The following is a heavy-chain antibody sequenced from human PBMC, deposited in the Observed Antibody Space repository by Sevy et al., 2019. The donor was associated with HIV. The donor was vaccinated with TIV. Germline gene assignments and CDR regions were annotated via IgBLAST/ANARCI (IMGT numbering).Heavy chain of an antibody. D-gene: IGHD3-22*01. CDR1: GFTFSNYA. Sequence: GGSLRLSCAATGFTFSNYAMHWVRQAPGKGMEWVAIIWSDGAYQYHGYSVKGRFTISRDNSKNTLYLQMNNVRVEDTAVYYCARGGYYYDNAAYYALDSWGQGTLVTVS. CDR3: ARGGYYYDNAAYYALDS. J-gene: IGHJ4*02. CDR2: IWSDGAYQ. V-gene: IGHV3-33*01.